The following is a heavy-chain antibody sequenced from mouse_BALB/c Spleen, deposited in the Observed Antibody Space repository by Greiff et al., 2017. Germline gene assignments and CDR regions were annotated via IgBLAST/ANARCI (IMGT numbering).Heavy chain of an antibody. CDR2: IRNKANGYTT. V-gene: IGHV7-3*02. J-gene: IGHJ4*01. CDR3: ARDMGQSPYYGSLYYAMDY. Sequence: EVQRVESGGGLVQPGGSLRLSCATSGFTFTDYYMSWVRQPPGKALEWLGFIRNKANGYTTEYSASVKGRFTISRDNSQSILYLQMNTLRAEDSATYYCARDMGQSPYYGSLYYAMDYWGQGTSVTVSS. CDR1: GFTFTDYY. D-gene: IGHD1-1*01.